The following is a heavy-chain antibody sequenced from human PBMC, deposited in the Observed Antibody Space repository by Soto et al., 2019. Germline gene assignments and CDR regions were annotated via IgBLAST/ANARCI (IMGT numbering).Heavy chain of an antibody. D-gene: IGHD3-10*01. CDR1: GGSMSGYS. CDR3: ASSGEGSSEL. Sequence: SETLSLTCTVSGGSMSGYSWSWIRQPPGRGLEWIGHIFNSGTTNYNPSLKSRVTMSVDTSKNQISLKVMSVTAADTAVYYCASSGEGSSELWGQGRLVTVSS. V-gene: IGHV4-59*01. CDR2: IFNSGTT. J-gene: IGHJ4*02.